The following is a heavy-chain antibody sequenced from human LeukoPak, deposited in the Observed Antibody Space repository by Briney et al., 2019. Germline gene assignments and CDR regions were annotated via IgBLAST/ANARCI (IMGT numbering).Heavy chain of an antibody. V-gene: IGHV3-30-3*01. Sequence: GGSLRLSCAASGFTFSSYAMHWVRQAPGKGLEWVAVISYDGSNKYYADSVKGRFTISRDNAENSLYLQMNSLRAEDTAVYYCARRVVTAIDFWGQGTLVTVSS. CDR2: ISYDGSNK. D-gene: IGHD2-21*02. J-gene: IGHJ4*02. CDR1: GFTFSSYA. CDR3: ARRVVTAIDF.